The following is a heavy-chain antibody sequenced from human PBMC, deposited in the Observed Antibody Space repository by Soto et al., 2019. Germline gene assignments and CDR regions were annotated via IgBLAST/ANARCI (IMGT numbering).Heavy chain of an antibody. J-gene: IGHJ4*02. CDR3: ARAVNDFWSGFSYYFDY. CDR2: IYYSGST. Sequence: SETLSLTCTVSGGSISSYYWSWIRQPPGKGLEWIGYIYYSGSTNYNPSLRSRVTISVDTSRNQFSLKLSSVTAADTAVYYCARAVNDFWSGFSYYFDYWGQGSLVTVSS. D-gene: IGHD3-3*01. V-gene: IGHV4-59*01. CDR1: GGSISSYY.